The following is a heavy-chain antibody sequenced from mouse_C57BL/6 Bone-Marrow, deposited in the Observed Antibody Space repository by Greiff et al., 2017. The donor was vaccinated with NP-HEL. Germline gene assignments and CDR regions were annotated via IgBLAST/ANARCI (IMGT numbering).Heavy chain of an antibody. CDR2: INPSTGGT. CDR3: ARGRYYYGTYFDY. D-gene: IGHD1-1*01. Sequence: VQLQQSGPELVKPGASVKISCKASGYSFTGYYMHWVKQSSEKSLEWIGEINPSTGGTSYNQKFKGKATLTVDKSSSTAYMQLKSLTSEDSAVYYCARGRYYYGTYFDYWGQGTTLTVSS. CDR1: GYSFTGYY. V-gene: IGHV1-43*01. J-gene: IGHJ2*01.